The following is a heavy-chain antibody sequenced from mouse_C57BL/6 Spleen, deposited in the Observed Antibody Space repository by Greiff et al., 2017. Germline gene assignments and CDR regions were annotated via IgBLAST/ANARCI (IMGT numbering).Heavy chain of an antibody. V-gene: IGHV1-82*01. CDR1: GYAFSSSW. Sequence: QVQLQQSGPELVKPGASVKISCKSSGYAFSSSWMNWVKQRPGTGLEWIGRIYPGDGDTNYNGKFKGKATLTADKSSSTAYMQLSSLTSKAATVSFCARRAVRYFDYWGQGTTLTVSS. CDR3: ARRAVRYFDY. CDR2: IYPGDGDT. J-gene: IGHJ2*01.